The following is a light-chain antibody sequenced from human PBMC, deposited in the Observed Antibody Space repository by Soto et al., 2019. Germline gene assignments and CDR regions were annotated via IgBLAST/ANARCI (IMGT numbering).Light chain of an antibody. V-gene: IGLV1-40*01. CDR3: QSYDSRLSVV. CDR1: SSNIGAGYD. J-gene: IGLJ3*02. CDR2: GNS. Sequence: QLVLTQPPSVSGAPGQRVTISCTGSSSNIGAGYDVHWYQQLPGTAPKLLIYGNSNRPSGVPDRFSGSKSGTSASLAITGLQPEDEADYHCQSYDSRLSVVFGGGTKLTVL.